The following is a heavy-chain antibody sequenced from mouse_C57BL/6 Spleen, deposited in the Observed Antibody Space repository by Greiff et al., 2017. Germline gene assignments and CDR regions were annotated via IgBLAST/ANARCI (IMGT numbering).Heavy chain of an antibody. J-gene: IGHJ4*01. V-gene: IGHV1-61*01. D-gene: IGHD6-5*01. CDR3: ARSLYYYAMDY. CDR2: IYPSDSET. CDR1: GYTFTSYW. Sequence: QVQLQQPGAELVRPGSSVKLSCKASGYTFTSYWMDWVKQRPGQGLEWIGNIYPSDSETHYNQKFKDKATLTVDKSSSTAYMQLSSLTSEDSAVYYCARSLYYYAMDYWGQGTSVTVSS.